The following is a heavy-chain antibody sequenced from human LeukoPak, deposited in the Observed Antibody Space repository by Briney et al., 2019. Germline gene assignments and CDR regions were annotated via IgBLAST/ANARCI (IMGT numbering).Heavy chain of an antibody. J-gene: IGHJ4*02. V-gene: IGHV1-46*01. CDR2: INPSGGST. Sequence: ASVKVSCKASGYTFTSYYMHWVRQAPGQGLEWMGIINPSGGSTSYAQKFQGRVTITTDESTSTAYMELSSLRSEDTAVYYCARDSTLYSYGTHFDYWGQGTLVTVSS. D-gene: IGHD5-18*01. CDR3: ARDSTLYSYGTHFDY. CDR1: GYTFTSYY.